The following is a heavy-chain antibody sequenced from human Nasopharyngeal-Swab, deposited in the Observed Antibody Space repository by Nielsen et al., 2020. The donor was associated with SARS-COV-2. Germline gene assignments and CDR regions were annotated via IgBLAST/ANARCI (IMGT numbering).Heavy chain of an antibody. Sequence: SETLSLTCVVYGGSFTSYYWGWIRQPPGKGLEGIAESNHRGNTHYNPSLKSRVTMSVDTSKNQFSLRLSSGTAADTAVYYCARGLSGVVPAPILGLGPFYSYYYMDVRGKGTTVTVSS. CDR1: GGSFTSYY. V-gene: IGHV4-34*01. CDR2: SNHRGNT. D-gene: IGHD2-2*01. J-gene: IGHJ6*03. CDR3: ARGLSGVVPAPILGLGPFYSYYYMDV.